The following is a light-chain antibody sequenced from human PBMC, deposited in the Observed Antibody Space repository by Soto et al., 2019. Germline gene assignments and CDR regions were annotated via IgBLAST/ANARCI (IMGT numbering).Light chain of an antibody. V-gene: IGLV2-23*02. CDR2: EVT. Sequence: QSALTQPASVSGSPGQSITISCTGTSSDAVSNNLVSWYQQHPGKAPKLIIYEVTKRPSGISNRFSGSTSGNTASLTISGLEAEDEADYYCCSYAGSSTFAFGGGTKLTVL. J-gene: IGLJ2*01. CDR1: SSDAVSNNL. CDR3: CSYAGSSTFA.